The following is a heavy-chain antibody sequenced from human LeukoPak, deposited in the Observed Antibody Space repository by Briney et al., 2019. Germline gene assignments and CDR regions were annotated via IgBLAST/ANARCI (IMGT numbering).Heavy chain of an antibody. CDR3: AKKKRELRALNY. CDR2: IGGSGGST. D-gene: IGHD1-7*01. V-gene: IGHV3-23*01. Sequence: GGSLRLSCAASGFTFSSYAMSWVRQAPGKGLEWVSVIGGSGGSTYYADSVKGRFPISRDNSKNTLYLQMSSLKAEDRAGYYFAKKKRELRALNYGAQGPLVPVPS. CDR1: GFTFSSYA. J-gene: IGHJ4*02.